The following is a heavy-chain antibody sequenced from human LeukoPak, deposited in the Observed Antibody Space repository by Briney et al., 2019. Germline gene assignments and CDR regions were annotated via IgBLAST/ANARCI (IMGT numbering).Heavy chain of an antibody. CDR2: ISSSSSYI. J-gene: IGHJ5*02. CDR3: ARERRSGGSCYLNWFDP. D-gene: IGHD2-15*01. Sequence: PGGSLRLSCAASGFTFSSYSMNWVRQAPGKGLEWVSSISSSSSYIYYADSVKGRFTISRDNAKNSLYLQMNSLRAEDTAVYYCARERRSGGSCYLNWFDPWGQGTLVTVSS. V-gene: IGHV3-21*01. CDR1: GFTFSSYS.